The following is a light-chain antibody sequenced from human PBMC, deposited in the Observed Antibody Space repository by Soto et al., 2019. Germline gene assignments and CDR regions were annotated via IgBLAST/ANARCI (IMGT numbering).Light chain of an antibody. CDR2: GAS. CDR1: QSIARF. J-gene: IGKJ2*01. CDR3: QQSHIAPYT. V-gene: IGKV1-39*01. Sequence: DLQMTQSPSSLSAAVGDRVTITCRASQSIARFLNWYQQKPGVVPKLLIFGASYLRSGVPSRFSGSGSGTHFALTITNLQPEDFATYFCQQSHIAPYTFGQGTNL.